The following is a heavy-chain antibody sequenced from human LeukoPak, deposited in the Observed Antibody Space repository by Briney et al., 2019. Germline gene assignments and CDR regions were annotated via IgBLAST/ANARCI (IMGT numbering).Heavy chain of an antibody. CDR2: IKSKTDGGTT. D-gene: IGHD3-9*01. Sequence: PGGSLRLSCAASGFTFSNAWMNWVRQAPGKGLEWVGRIKSKTDGGTTDYAAPVKGRFTIPRDDSKNTLYLQMNSLKTEDTAVYYCTTDREYYDILTGYHYFDYWGQGTLVTVSS. V-gene: IGHV3-15*07. J-gene: IGHJ4*02. CDR3: TTDREYYDILTGYHYFDY. CDR1: GFTFSNAW.